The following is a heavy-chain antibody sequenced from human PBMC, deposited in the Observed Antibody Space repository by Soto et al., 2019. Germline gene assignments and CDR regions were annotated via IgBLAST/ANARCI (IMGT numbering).Heavy chain of an antibody. CDR1: GYTFRNFG. J-gene: IGHJ4*02. Sequence: QIQLLQSGAEVKKPGASVKVTCKASGYTFRNFGISWVRQAPGQGLEWMGWNSAYNANANYAHKVQGRLTMTADTSTSTAYMKLRSLRSDDTAVYYCARENSYFDYWGQGTLVTVSS. V-gene: IGHV1-18*01. CDR2: NSAYNANA. CDR3: ARENSYFDY.